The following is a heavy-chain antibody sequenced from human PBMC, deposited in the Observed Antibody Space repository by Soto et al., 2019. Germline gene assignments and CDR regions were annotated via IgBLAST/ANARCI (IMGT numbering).Heavy chain of an antibody. D-gene: IGHD2-8*02. CDR1: GGSFSGYY. V-gene: IGHV4-34*01. CDR2: INHSGST. J-gene: IGHJ4*02. CDR3: ARDKITGLFDY. Sequence: SETLSLACAVYGGSFSGYYWTWIRQPPGTGLEWIGEINHSGSTNYNPSLKSRVTISVDTSKNQFSLKLTSVTAADTAVYYCARDKITGLFDYWGQGTPVTVSS.